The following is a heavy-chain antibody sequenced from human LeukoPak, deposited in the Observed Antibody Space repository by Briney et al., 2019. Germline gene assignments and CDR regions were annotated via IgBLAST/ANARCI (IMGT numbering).Heavy chain of an antibody. CDR3: ARALAGEEVDY. CDR2: INPSGGNT. D-gene: IGHD6-19*01. V-gene: IGHV1-46*01. CDR1: GYIFPRYY. J-gene: IGHJ4*02. Sequence: ASVNVSCKASGYIFPRYYMHWVRQAAGQGRAGMGIINPSGGNTTYAQKFQGRVTMTRDSSTSTVYMELSSLRSEDTAVYYCARALAGEEVDYWGQGTLVTVSS.